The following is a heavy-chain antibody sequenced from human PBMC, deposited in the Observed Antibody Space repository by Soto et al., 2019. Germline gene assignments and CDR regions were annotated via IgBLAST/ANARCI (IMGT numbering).Heavy chain of an antibody. CDR2: INDEGSWT. Sequence: GGSLRLSCAASGFPFKNYWMNWVRQSAGKGLVWIARINDEGSWTTYADSVKGRFTVSRDNSKNTLDMEMNSLGVEDTAVYFCVTGYHSDYWARDPWSQS. V-gene: IGHV3-74*01. D-gene: IGHD5-18*01. J-gene: IGHJ4*02. CDR1: GFPFKNYW. CDR3: VTGYHSDY.